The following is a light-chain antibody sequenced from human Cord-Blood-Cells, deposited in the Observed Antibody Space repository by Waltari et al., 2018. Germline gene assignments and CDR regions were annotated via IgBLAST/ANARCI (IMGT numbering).Light chain of an antibody. V-gene: IGLV2-14*01. CDR1: NRAVGCYKQ. J-gene: IGLJ3*02. CDR2: DVS. Sequence: QSALPQPATGAGSPGQSLTISCPGTNRAVGCYKQGSWSQQHPGKAPKLLIYDVSNRPSGVSNRFSGSKSGNTASLTISGLQAEDEADYYCSSYTSSSTLEFGGGTKLTVL. CDR3: SSYTSSSTLE.